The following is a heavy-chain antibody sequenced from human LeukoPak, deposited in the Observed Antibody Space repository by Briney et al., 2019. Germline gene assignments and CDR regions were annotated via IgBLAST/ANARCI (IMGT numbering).Heavy chain of an antibody. CDR2: IYYSGNT. Sequence: SETLSLTCTVSGGPISSSYWSWIRQPPGKGLEWIGFIYYSGNTNYNPSLKNRVIISVDTSKNQFSLKLSSVTAADTAVYYCARLKGYSSGWYPSYYFDYWGQGTLVTVSS. CDR1: GGPISSSY. J-gene: IGHJ4*02. D-gene: IGHD6-19*01. V-gene: IGHV4-59*08. CDR3: ARLKGYSSGWYPSYYFDY.